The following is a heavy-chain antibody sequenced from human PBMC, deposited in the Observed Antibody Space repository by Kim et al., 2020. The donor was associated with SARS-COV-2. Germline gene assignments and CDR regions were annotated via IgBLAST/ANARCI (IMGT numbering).Heavy chain of an antibody. CDR3: ARVSFVYGEVFDY. J-gene: IGHJ4*02. V-gene: IGHV3-7*01. CDR2: IKQDGSEK. D-gene: IGHD1-26*01. CDR1: GFTFSSYW. Sequence: GGSLRLSCAASGFTFSSYWMSWVRQAPGKGLEWVANIKQDGSEKYYVDSVKGRFTISRDNAKNSLYLQMNSLRAEDTAVYYCARVSFVYGEVFDYWGQGTLVTVSS.